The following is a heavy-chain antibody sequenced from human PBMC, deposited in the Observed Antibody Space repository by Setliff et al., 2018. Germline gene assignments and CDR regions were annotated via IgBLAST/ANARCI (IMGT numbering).Heavy chain of an antibody. D-gene: IGHD3-3*01. J-gene: IGHJ5*02. CDR2: IFYSGSS. CDR3: ARERTIFGILVISGWFGP. V-gene: IGHV4-59*12. CDR1: GVSIRSYY. Sequence: PSETLSLTCTVSGVSIRSYYWSWIRQPPGKGLEWIGYIFYSGSSNYNPPLKSRVTMSVDTSRNQISLNLTSVTAADTAMYYCARERTIFGILVISGWFGPWGQGTVVTVSS.